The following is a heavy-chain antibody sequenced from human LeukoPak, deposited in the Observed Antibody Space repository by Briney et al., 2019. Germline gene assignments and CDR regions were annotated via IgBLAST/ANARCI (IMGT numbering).Heavy chain of an antibody. CDR3: ARSVEMATITGFDY. CDR1: GGSISSRSYY. V-gene: IGHV4-39*07. CDR2: IYYSGST. Sequence: SEALSLTCTVSGGSISSRSYYWGWIRQPPGKGLEWIGSIYYSGSTNYNPSLKSRVTISVDTSKNQFSLKLSSVTAADTAVYYCARSVEMATITGFDYWGQGTLVTVSS. D-gene: IGHD5-24*01. J-gene: IGHJ4*02.